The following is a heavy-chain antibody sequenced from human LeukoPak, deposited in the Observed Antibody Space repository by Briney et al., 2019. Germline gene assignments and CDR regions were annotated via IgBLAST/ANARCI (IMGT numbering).Heavy chain of an antibody. CDR1: GYTFTSYY. CDR3: AAGVVVAAPLDYYYGMDV. CDR2: IIPILGIA. Sequence: ASVKVSCKASGYTFTSYYMHWVRQAPRQGLEWMGRIIPILGIANYAQKFQGRVTITADKSTSTAYMELSSLRSEDTAVYYRAAGVVVAAPLDYYYGMDVWGQGTTVTVSS. D-gene: IGHD2-15*01. V-gene: IGHV1-69*02. J-gene: IGHJ6*02.